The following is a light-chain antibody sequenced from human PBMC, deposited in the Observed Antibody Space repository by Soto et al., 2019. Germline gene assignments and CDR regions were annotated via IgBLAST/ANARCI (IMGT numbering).Light chain of an antibody. Sequence: EIVMTQSPATLSVSPGERATLSCRAGQSISSNLAWYQQKPGHAPRLLIYGASTRATGIPATFSGSGSGTEFTLTISSLQSEDFAVYYCQQYNNWPFTFGPGTKVDIK. CDR3: QQYNNWPFT. CDR1: QSISSN. J-gene: IGKJ3*01. CDR2: GAS. V-gene: IGKV3-15*01.